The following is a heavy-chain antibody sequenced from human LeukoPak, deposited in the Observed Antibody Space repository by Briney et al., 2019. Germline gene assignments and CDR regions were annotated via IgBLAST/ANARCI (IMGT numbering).Heavy chain of an antibody. CDR3: ARHGGDRSAYYPDY. Sequence: GRSLRLSCAASGFTFSSYGVHWVRQAPGKGLEWVAVISYDGRNQYYAGSVRGRFIISRDNSENTLYLQMNSLRPEDTAVYYCARHGGDRSAYYPDYWGQGTLVTVSS. CDR2: ISYDGRNQ. CDR1: GFTFSSYG. V-gene: IGHV3-30*03. J-gene: IGHJ4*02. D-gene: IGHD3-22*01.